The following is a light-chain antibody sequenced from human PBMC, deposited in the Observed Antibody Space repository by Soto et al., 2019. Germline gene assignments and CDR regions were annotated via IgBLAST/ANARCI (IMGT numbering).Light chain of an antibody. CDR1: QSISRN. CDR2: GAS. CDR3: NQYNNRPPDT. J-gene: IGKJ3*01. Sequence: EIAMTQSPATLSVSSGERATLSCSASQSISRNLAWYQQKPGQAPRLLIYGASTSDTGIPTRFSGSRSWTDSTLTNSSLQSQDYVAYYCNQYNNRPPDTFGAGTKVDIK. V-gene: IGKV3-15*01.